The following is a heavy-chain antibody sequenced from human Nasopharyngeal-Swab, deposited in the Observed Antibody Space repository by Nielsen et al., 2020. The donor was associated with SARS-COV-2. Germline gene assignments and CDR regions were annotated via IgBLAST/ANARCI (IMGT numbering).Heavy chain of an antibody. D-gene: IGHD6-19*01. V-gene: IGHV7-4-1*02. CDR1: GYTFTSYA. Sequence: ASVKVSCKASGYTFTSYAMNWVRQAPGQGLEWMGWINTNTGNPTYAQGFTGRFVFSLDTSVSTAYLQISSLKAEDTAVYYCARTGYSSGWRHFDYWGQGTLVNVSS. CDR2: INTNTGNP. CDR3: ARTGYSSGWRHFDY. J-gene: IGHJ4*02.